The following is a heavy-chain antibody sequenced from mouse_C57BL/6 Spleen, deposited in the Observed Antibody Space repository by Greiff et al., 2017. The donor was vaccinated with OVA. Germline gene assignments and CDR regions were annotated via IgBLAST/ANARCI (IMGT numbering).Heavy chain of an antibody. CDR3: ARDGATVVATPYAMDY. V-gene: IGHV1-53*01. J-gene: IGHJ4*01. CDR2: INPSNGGT. CDR1: GYTFTSYW. Sequence: VQLQQSGTELVKPGASVKLSCKASGYTFTSYWMHWVKQRPGQGLEWIGNINPSNGGTNYNEKFKSKATLTVDKSSSTAYMQLSSLTSEDSAVYYCARDGATVVATPYAMDYWGQGTSVTVSS. D-gene: IGHD1-1*01.